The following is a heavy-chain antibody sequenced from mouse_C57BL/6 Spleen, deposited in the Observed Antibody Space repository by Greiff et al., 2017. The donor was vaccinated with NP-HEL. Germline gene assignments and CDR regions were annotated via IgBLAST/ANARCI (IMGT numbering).Heavy chain of an antibody. CDR3: AREEGYYGSSYGFAY. CDR1: GYTFTSYW. J-gene: IGHJ3*01. D-gene: IGHD1-1*01. Sequence: VQLQQSGTELVKPGASVKLSCKASGYTFTSYWMHWVKQRPGQGLEWIGNINPSNGGTNYNEKFKSKATLTVDKSSSTAYMQLSSLTSEDSAVYYCAREEGYYGSSYGFAYWGQGTLVTVSA. V-gene: IGHV1-53*01. CDR2: INPSNGGT.